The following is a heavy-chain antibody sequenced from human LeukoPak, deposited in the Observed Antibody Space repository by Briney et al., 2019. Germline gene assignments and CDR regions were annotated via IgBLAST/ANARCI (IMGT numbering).Heavy chain of an antibody. Sequence: ASVKVSCKASGYTFTSYGISWVRPAPGQGLEWMGWISAYNGNTNYAQKLQGRVTMTTDTSTSTAYMELRSLRSDDTAVYYCARASDDLYYFDYWGQGTLVTVSS. J-gene: IGHJ4*02. CDR1: GYTFTSYG. CDR3: ARASDDLYYFDY. V-gene: IGHV1-18*01. CDR2: ISAYNGNT.